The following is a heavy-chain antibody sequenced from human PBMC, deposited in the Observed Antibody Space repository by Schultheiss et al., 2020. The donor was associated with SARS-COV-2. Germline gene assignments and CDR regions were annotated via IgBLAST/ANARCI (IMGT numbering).Heavy chain of an antibody. CDR2: ISADGGNK. CDR3: ARDVLRYFDWLLVSYGMDV. D-gene: IGHD3-9*01. CDR1: GFTFSSYA. J-gene: IGHJ6*02. V-gene: IGHV3-30-3*01. Sequence: GGSLRLSCAASGFTFSSYAMHWVRQAPGKGLEWVAVISADGGNKYYADSVKGRFTISRDNSKNTLYLQMNSLRAEDTAVYYCARDVLRYFDWLLVSYGMDVWGQGTTVTVSS.